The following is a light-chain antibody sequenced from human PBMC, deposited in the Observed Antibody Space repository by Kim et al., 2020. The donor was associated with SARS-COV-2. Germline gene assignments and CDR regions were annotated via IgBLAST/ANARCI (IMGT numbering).Light chain of an antibody. CDR2: DAS. Sequence: ASVGDSVTISSRASQGISSGLAWYQQKPGKTPKLLIYDASTLQSGVPFRFSGSGSGTDFTLTISSLQPEDFATYHCQQFNISPLTFGGGTKVDIK. CDR3: QQFNISPLT. CDR1: QGISSG. V-gene: IGKV1-13*02. J-gene: IGKJ4*01.